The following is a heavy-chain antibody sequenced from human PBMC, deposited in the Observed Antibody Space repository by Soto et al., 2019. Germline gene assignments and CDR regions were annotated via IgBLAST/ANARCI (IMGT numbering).Heavy chain of an antibody. D-gene: IGHD2-21*02. CDR2: IIPIFNAA. CDR1: GGTFSSST. Sequence: QVQLVQSGAEVKKPGSSVKVSCKASGGTFSSSTISWVRQAPGQGLEWMGGIIPIFNAAKYAPKFKGSLTITADESTSSSYMELSSRRSEDTAFYYGARDGGGNSLAYWGQGTLVIVSS. CDR3: ARDGGGNSLAY. V-gene: IGHV1-69*01. J-gene: IGHJ4*02.